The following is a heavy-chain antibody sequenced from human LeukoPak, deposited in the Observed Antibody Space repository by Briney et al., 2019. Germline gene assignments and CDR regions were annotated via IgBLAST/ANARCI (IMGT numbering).Heavy chain of an antibody. J-gene: IGHJ4*02. V-gene: IGHV1-24*01. CDR1: GYTLTELS. Sequence: ASVKVSCKVSGYTLTELSMHWVRQAPGKGLEWMGGFDPEDGETVYAQKFQGRVTMTEDTSTDTAYMELSSLRSEDTAVYYCATGGRFLEWLLGVSGGLDYWGQGTLVTVSS. CDR2: FDPEDGET. D-gene: IGHD3-3*01. CDR3: ATGGRFLEWLLGVSGGLDY.